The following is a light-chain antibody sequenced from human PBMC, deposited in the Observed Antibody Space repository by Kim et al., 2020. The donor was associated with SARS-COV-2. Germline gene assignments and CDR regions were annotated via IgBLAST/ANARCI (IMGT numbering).Light chain of an antibody. J-gene: IGKJ1*01. CDR3: QQYKSSTPT. Sequence: ASVGDRVTLTYQASQSVNSWLAWYQQKPGKGPKLLIYEASSLESGVPSRFYGSGSGTEFTLTISSRQADDFATYYCQQYKSSTPTFGQGTKVDIK. CDR1: QSVNSW. CDR2: EAS. V-gene: IGKV1-5*01.